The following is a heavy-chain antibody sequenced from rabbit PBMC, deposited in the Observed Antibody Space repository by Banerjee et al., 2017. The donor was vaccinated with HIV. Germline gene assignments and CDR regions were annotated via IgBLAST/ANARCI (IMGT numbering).Heavy chain of an antibody. V-gene: IGHV1S45*01. J-gene: IGHJ4*01. Sequence: QEQLVESGGGLVKPEGSLTLTCQASGFSFSDRDVMCWVRQAPGKGLEWIACINAATANPVYATWAKGRFTISRTSSTTVTLQMTSLTAADTATYFCARDLAGAIGWNFYLWGPGTLVTVS. CDR3: ARDLAGAIGWNFYL. CDR1: GFSFSDRDV. CDR2: INAATANP. D-gene: IGHD4-1*01.